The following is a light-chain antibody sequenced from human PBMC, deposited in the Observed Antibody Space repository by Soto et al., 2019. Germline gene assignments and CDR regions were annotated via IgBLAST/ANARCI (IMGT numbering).Light chain of an antibody. J-gene: IGLJ1*01. CDR2: RND. CDR3: AAWDDSLTGRL. V-gene: IGLV1-47*01. CDR1: SSNVGVNF. Sequence: QSVLTQPPSASGTPGQRVTISCSGSSSNVGVNFVYWYQHLPGTAPKLLIYRNDQRPSGVPDRFSGSKSGTSSSLAISGLRFEDEADYYCAAWDDSLTGRLFGTGTKVTVL.